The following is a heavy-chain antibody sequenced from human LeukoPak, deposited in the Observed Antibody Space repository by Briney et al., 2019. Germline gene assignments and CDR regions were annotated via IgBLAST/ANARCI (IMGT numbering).Heavy chain of an antibody. Sequence: ASVRVSCKASGGTFSSYAISWVRQAPGQGLEWMGGIIPIFATANYAQKFQGRVTITADESTSTAYMELSSLRSEDTAVYYCARGPITTRSHFDYWGQGTLVTVSS. CDR3: ARGPITTRSHFDY. CDR1: GGTFSSYA. J-gene: IGHJ4*02. V-gene: IGHV1-69*01. CDR2: IIPIFATA. D-gene: IGHD3-22*01.